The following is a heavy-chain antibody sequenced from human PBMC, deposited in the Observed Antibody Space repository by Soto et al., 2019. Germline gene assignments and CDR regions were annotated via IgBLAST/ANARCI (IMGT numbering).Heavy chain of an antibody. V-gene: IGHV3-48*01. D-gene: IGHD4-17*01. J-gene: IGHJ5*02. CDR2: ISSSSSTI. Sequence: EVQLVESGGGLVQPGGSLRLSCAASGFTFSSYSMNWVRQAPGKGLEWVSYISSSSSTIYYADSVKVRFTISRDNAKKSLYLQMNSLRAEDTAVYCCAREGGDLNWFDPWGQGTLVTVSS. CDR1: GFTFSSYS. CDR3: AREGGDLNWFDP.